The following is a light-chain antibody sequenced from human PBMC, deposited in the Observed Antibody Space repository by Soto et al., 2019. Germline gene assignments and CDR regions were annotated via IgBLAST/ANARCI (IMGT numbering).Light chain of an antibody. CDR1: SSDVGGYNY. V-gene: IGLV2-14*01. Sequence: QSVLTQPASVSGSPGQSITISCTGTSSDVGGYNYVSWYQQHPGKAPKLMIYDVSNRPSGVSNRFSGSKSGNTASLTISGLQAEDEDDYYCSSYTSSSTRVFGGGTKVTV. CDR2: DVS. J-gene: IGLJ2*01. CDR3: SSYTSSSTRV.